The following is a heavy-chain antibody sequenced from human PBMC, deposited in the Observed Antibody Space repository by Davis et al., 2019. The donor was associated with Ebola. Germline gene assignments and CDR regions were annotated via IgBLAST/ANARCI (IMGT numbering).Heavy chain of an antibody. CDR1: GYTFTGYY. CDR3: ARDHDYYDNSGYYYMAGWYFDL. Sequence: ASVKVSCKASGYTFTGYYMHWVRQAPGQGLEWMGWINPNSGGTNYAQKFQGRVTMTRDTSISTAYMELSRLRSDDTAVYYCARDHDYYDNSGYYYMAGWYFDLWGRGTLVTVSS. CDR2: INPNSGGT. V-gene: IGHV1-2*02. J-gene: IGHJ2*01. D-gene: IGHD3-22*01.